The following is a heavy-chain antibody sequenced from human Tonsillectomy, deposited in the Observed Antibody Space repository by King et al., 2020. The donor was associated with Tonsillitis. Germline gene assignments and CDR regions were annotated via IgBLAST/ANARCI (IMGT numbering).Heavy chain of an antibody. Sequence: VQLVESGGGLAQPGGSLRLSCTASGFAFSAYAMSWVRQAPGKGLEWVSGINNAAETTHYADTVGGRFTVSRDNSRNILYLQMNSLRAEDTAVYYCASNGVHINGPDVWGRGTLVTVSS. CDR1: GFAFSAYA. CDR3: ASNGVHINGPDV. V-gene: IGHV3-23*04. J-gene: IGHJ2*01. CDR2: INNAAETT. D-gene: IGHD1-1*01.